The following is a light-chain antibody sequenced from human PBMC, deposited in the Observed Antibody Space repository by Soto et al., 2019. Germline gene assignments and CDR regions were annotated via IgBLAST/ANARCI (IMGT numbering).Light chain of an antibody. J-gene: IGLJ3*02. CDR1: SSDVGGYNF. CDR3: CSYAGSYTYWV. V-gene: IGLV2-11*01. Sequence: QSVLTQPRSVSGSPGQSVTMSCTGTSSDVGGYNFVSWYQHHPGKAPKVMIYDVSQRSSGVPDRFSGSKSGNTASLTISGLQTEDEANYYCCSYAGSYTYWVFGGGTKLTVL. CDR2: DVS.